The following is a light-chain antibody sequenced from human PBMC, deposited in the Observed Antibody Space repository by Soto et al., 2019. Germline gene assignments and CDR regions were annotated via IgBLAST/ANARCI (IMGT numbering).Light chain of an antibody. V-gene: IGKV1-5*03. Sequence: DIQMTQSPSTLSASVGDRVTITCRASQSISTWLAWYQQKPGKAPKLLIQKASTLESGAPSRFSGRGSGTEFTLTISSLQPDDFATYYCQQYNSYPSTFGQGTNLEIK. CDR1: QSISTW. J-gene: IGKJ2*01. CDR2: KAS. CDR3: QQYNSYPST.